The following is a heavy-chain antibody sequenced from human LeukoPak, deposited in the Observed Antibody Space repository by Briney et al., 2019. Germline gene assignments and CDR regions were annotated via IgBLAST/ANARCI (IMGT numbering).Heavy chain of an antibody. CDR3: ARGGYSSGQVDY. CDR2: IYYSGST. J-gene: IGHJ4*02. CDR1: GGSISSYY. Sequence: PSETLSLTCTVSGGSISSYYWSWIRQPPGKGLEWIGYIYYSGSTNYNPSLKSRVTISVDTSKNQFSLKLSSVTAADTAVYCCARGGYSSGQVDYWGQGTLVTVSS. V-gene: IGHV4-59*01. D-gene: IGHD6-19*01.